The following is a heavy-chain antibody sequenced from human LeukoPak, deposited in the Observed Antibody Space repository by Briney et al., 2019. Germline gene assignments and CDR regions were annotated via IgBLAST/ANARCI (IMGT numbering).Heavy chain of an antibody. J-gene: IGHJ6*03. CDR2: ISSSSSTI. Sequence: GGSLRLSCVASGFTFSSYSMNWVRQAPGKGLEWVSYISSSSSTIYYADSVKGRFTISRDNAKNSLYLQMNSLRAEDTAVYYCARDCSGGSCYWYYMDVWGKGTTVTVS. CDR1: GFTFSSYS. D-gene: IGHD2-15*01. CDR3: ARDCSGGSCYWYYMDV. V-gene: IGHV3-48*01.